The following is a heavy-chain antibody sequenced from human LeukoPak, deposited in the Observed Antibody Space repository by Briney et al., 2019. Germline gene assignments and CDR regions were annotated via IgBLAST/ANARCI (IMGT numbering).Heavy chain of an antibody. CDR2: IYYSGST. CDR1: GGSISSYY. J-gene: IGHJ4*02. D-gene: IGHD1-26*01. CDR3: ARLRVGVGADAYYFDY. Sequence: PSETLSLTCTVSGGSISSYYWSWIRQPPGKGLEWIGYIYYSGSTNYNPSLKSRVTISVDTSKNQFSLKLSSVTAADTAVYYCARLRVGVGADAYYFDYWGQGTLVTVSS. V-gene: IGHV4-59*08.